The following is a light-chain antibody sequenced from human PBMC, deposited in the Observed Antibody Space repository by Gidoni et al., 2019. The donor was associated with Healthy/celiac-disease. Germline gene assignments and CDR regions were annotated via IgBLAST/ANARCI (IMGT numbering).Light chain of an antibody. CDR1: QSVSSN. J-gene: IGKJ4*01. V-gene: IGKV3-15*01. Sequence: EIVLTQSPATLSVSPGERATLSCRASQSVSSNLAWYQQKTGQAPRHLIYGASTRATGLPARLSGSGAGREYTLTISSLQYEDVAVYYCQQYNNWPPLTFGGGTKVEIK. CDR2: GAS. CDR3: QQYNNWPPLT.